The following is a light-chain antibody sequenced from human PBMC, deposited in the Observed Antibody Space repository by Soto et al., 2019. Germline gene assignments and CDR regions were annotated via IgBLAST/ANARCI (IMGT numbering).Light chain of an antibody. CDR3: SSYTSSSTYV. CDR2: DVR. V-gene: IGLV2-14*01. Sequence: QSALTQPASVSGSPGQSITISCTGTSSDVGGYNYVSWYQQHPGKAPKLMIYDVRNRPSVVSNRLSGSKSGNTASLTISGLQAEDEADYYCSSYTSSSTYVFGTGTKLTV. J-gene: IGLJ1*01. CDR1: SSDVGGYNY.